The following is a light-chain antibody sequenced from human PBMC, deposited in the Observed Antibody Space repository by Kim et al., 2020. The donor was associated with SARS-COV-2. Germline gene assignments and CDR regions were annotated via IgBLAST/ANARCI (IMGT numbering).Light chain of an antibody. CDR2: GAS. CDR3: QQYGRSHTT. CDR1: QSVSSSY. Sequence: EVLLTQSPGTLSLSPAERDILSCRASQSVSSSYLAWYPHKPGQSPRLLIHGASSRATGVPDRFRGGGYGADFTLTITRLEPEDFSVYYCQQYGRSHTTFGQGTRLEIK. J-gene: IGKJ5*01. V-gene: IGKV3-20*01.